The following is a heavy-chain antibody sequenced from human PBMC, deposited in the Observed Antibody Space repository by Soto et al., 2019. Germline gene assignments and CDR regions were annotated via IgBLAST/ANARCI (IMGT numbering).Heavy chain of an antibody. CDR1: GGSISSYY. CDR2: IYYSGST. V-gene: IGHV4-59*01. J-gene: IGHJ6*02. CDR3: ARDPRKRYYYYGMDV. Sequence: SETLSLTCTVSGGSISSYYWSWIRQPPGKGLEWIGYIYYSGSTNYNPSLKSRVTISVDTSKNQFSLKLSSVTAADTAVYYCARDPRKRYYYYGMDVWGQGTTVTVSS.